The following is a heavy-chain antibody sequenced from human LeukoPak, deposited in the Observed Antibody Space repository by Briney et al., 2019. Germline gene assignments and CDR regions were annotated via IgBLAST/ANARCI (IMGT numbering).Heavy chain of an antibody. CDR1: GFTVSSNY. D-gene: IGHD3-3*01. CDR3: VKDRDFWSGMDV. Sequence: PGGSLRLSCAASGFTVSSNYMSWVRQAPGKGLEWVSGISWQSRTKKYADSVRGRFTISRDNAQKSLYLQMNSLELEDTALYYCVKDRDFWSGMDVWGQGTMVIVS. V-gene: IGHV3-9*01. CDR2: ISWQSRTK. J-gene: IGHJ6*02.